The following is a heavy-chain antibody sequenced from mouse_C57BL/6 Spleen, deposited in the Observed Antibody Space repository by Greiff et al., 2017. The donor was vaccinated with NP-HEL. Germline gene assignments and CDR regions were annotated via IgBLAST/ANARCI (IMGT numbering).Heavy chain of an antibody. D-gene: IGHD4-1*01. Sequence: EVHLVESGGGLVKPGGSLKLSCAASGFTFSDYGMHWVRQAPEKGLEWVAYISSGSSTIYYADTVKGRFTISRDNAKNTLFLQMTSLRSEDTAMYYCAKGLGYWYFDVWGTGTTVTVSS. J-gene: IGHJ1*03. CDR3: AKGLGYWYFDV. CDR2: ISSGSSTI. V-gene: IGHV5-17*01. CDR1: GFTFSDYG.